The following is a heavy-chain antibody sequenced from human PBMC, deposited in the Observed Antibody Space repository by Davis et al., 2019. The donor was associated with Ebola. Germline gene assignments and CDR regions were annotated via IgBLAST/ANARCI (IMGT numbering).Heavy chain of an antibody. V-gene: IGHV3-30*03. CDR2: ISYDGSNK. CDR3: ARECDYSSGWFRASDY. D-gene: IGHD6-19*01. Sequence: PGGSLRLSCAASGFTFSSYGMHWVRQAPGKGLEWVAVISYDGSNKYYADSVKGRFTISRDNSKNTLYLQMNSLRAEDTALYYCARECDYSSGWFRASDYWGQGTLVTVSS. CDR1: GFTFSSYG. J-gene: IGHJ4*02.